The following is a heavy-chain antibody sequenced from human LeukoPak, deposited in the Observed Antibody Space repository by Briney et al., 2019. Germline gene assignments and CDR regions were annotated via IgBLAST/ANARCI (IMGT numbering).Heavy chain of an antibody. CDR3: ATHYYDSSSRGYY. V-gene: IGHV3-23*01. J-gene: IGHJ4*02. CDR1: GFTVSSNS. D-gene: IGHD3-22*01. CDR2: ISGSGGST. Sequence: PGGSLRLSCTVSGFTVSSNSMSWVRQAPGKGLEWVSAISGSGGSTYYADSVKGRFTISRDNSKNTLYLQMNSLRAEDTAVYYCATHYYDSSSRGYYWGQGTLVTVSS.